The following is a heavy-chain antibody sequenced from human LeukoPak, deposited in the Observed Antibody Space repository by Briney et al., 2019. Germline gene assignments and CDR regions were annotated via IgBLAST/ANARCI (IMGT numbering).Heavy chain of an antibody. J-gene: IGHJ3*02. Sequence: SETLSLTCAVYGGSFSKYYWSWIRQPPGKGLEWIGSIYYSGSTYYNPSLKSRVTISVDTSKNQFSLKLSSVTAADTAVYYCARMSTAHDAFDIWGQGTMATVSS. CDR1: GGSFSKYY. D-gene: IGHD5/OR15-5a*01. CDR3: ARMSTAHDAFDI. CDR2: IYYSGST. V-gene: IGHV4-34*01.